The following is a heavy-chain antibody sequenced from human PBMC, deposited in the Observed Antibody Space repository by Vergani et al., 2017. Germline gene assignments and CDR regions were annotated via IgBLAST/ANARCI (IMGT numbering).Heavy chain of an antibody. CDR3: AKALRGGWYVGGMDV. CDR2: ISGSGGST. D-gene: IGHD6-19*01. J-gene: IGHJ6*02. CDR1: GFTFSSYA. V-gene: IGHV3-23*01. Sequence: EVQLLESGGGLLQPGGSLRLSCAASGFTFSSYAMSWVRQAPGKGLEWVSAISGSGGSTYYADSVKGRFTISRDNSKNTLYLQMNSLRAEDTAVYYCAKALRGGWYVGGMDVWGQGTTVTVSS.